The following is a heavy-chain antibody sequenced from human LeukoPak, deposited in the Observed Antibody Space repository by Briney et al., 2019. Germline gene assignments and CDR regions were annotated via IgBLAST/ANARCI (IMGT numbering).Heavy chain of an antibody. CDR1: GFTFSSYA. CDR3: ARDRDHGDYYYYYYMDV. J-gene: IGHJ6*03. V-gene: IGHV3-64*01. CDR2: ISSNGGST. Sequence: GGSLRLSCAASGFTFSSYAMHWVHQAPGKGLEYVSAISSNGGSTYYANSVKGRFTISRDNSKNTLYLQMGSLRAEDMAVYYCARDRDHGDYYYYYYMDVWGKGTTVTVSS. D-gene: IGHD4-17*01.